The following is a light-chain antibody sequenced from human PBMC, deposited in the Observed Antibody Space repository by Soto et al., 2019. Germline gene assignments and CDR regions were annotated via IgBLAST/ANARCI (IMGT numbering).Light chain of an antibody. CDR2: DVS. V-gene: IGLV2-14*03. J-gene: IGLJ1*01. Sequence: QSVLTQPASVSGSPGQSITISCTGTSRDVGGYNYVSWYQLRPGTAPKLILYDVSNRPSGVSNRFSGSKSGNTASLTISGLQAEDEADYYCSSYTTYRTLEVFGTGTKVTVL. CDR1: SRDVGGYNY. CDR3: SSYTTYRTLEV.